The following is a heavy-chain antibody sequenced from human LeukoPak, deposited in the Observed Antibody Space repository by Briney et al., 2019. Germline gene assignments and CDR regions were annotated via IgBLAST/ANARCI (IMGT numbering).Heavy chain of an antibody. J-gene: IGHJ4*02. V-gene: IGHV3-23*01. D-gene: IGHD3-22*01. CDR3: AKDWYDSSGYSTTPFDY. Sequence: GGSLRLSCAASGFTFSSYAMSWVRQAPGKGLEWVSAISGSGGSTYYADSVKGRFTISRDNSKNTLYLQMNSLRAEDTAVYYCAKDWYDSSGYSTTPFDYWGQGTLVTVSS. CDR1: GFTFSSYA. CDR2: ISGSGGST.